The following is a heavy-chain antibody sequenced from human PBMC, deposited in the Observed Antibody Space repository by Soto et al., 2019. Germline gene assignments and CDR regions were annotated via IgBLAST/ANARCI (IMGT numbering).Heavy chain of an antibody. J-gene: IGHJ4*02. CDR2: INTSGTT. CDR3: ARLVVGAPLHPECDF. Sequence: QLQLQETGPGPVKPSETLSLSGAASGAPLTSSDNFWGWFRHAPGKGLEWLASINTSGTTYYNRSLKSRLTVSVDMSASHFSLRLTSVNAADTAVYYVARLVVGAPLHPECDFWGQGTLVTVSS. V-gene: IGHV4-39*02. CDR1: GAPLTSSDNF. D-gene: IGHD2-15*01.